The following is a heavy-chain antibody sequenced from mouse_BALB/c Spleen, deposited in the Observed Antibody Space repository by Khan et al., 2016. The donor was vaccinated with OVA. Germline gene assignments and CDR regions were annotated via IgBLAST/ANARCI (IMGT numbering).Heavy chain of an antibody. CDR3: ARELRRYYYSIDY. CDR1: GFAFSRYW. CDR2: INPDSSTI. D-gene: IGHD2-12*01. J-gene: IGHJ4*01. Sequence: EVKLHESGGGLVQPGGSLKLSCAASGFAFSRYWMSWVRQAPGKGLEWIGEINPDSSTINYTPSLKDKFIISRDNAKNTLYLQMSKVRSEDTALYCCARELRRYYYSIDYWSQGTSVTVSS. V-gene: IGHV4-1*02.